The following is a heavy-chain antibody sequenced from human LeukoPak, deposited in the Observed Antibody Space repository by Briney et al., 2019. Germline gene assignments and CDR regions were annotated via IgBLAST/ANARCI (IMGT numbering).Heavy chain of an antibody. CDR2: IYYSGST. CDR1: GGSISSYY. Sequence: SETLSLTCTVSGGSISSYYWSWIRQPPGKGLEWIAYIYYSGSTNYNPSLKSRVTISVDTSKNQFSLKLSSVTAADTAVYYCAKSGYTPEYFDLWGRGTLVTVSS. CDR3: AKSGYTPEYFDL. J-gene: IGHJ2*01. V-gene: IGHV4-59*01. D-gene: IGHD3-22*01.